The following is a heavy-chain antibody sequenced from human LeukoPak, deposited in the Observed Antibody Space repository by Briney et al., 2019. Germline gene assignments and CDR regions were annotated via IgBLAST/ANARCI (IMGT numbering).Heavy chain of an antibody. CDR3: AREAGEAFDI. J-gene: IGHJ3*02. D-gene: IGHD3-16*01. V-gene: IGHV3-48*03. CDR2: ISSSGSTI. Sequence: GGSLRLSCAASGSTFSSYEMNWVRQAPGKGLEWVSYISSSGSTIYYADSVKGRFTISRDNAKNSLYLQMNSLRAEDTAVYYCAREAGEAFDIWGQGTMVTVSS. CDR1: GSTFSSYE.